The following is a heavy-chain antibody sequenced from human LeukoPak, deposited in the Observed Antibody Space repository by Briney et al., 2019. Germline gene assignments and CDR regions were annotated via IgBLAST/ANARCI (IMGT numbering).Heavy chain of an antibody. V-gene: IGHV4-30-2*01. CDR2: IYHSGST. CDR1: AGFISSGGYS. J-gene: IGHJ5*02. CDR3: ARTYYYGSGSSRGRWFDP. D-gene: IGHD3-10*01. Sequence: SETLSLTCAVSAGFISSGGYSWSWIRQPPGKGLEWIGYIYHSGSTYYNRSRKSRVTKSVKKSNNQFSLKLSSVAAADTAVYYCARTYYYGSGSSRGRWFDPWGQGTLVTASS.